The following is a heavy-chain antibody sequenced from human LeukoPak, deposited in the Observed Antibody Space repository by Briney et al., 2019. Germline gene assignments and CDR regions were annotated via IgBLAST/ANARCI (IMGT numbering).Heavy chain of an antibody. CDR3: AKRSGSTGYYDY. J-gene: IGHJ4*02. CDR1: GFTFSNYA. D-gene: IGHD3-22*01. V-gene: IGHV3-23*01. Sequence: TGGSLRLSCAASGFTFSNYAMTWVRQTPGKGLEWVSSISGSGGSTYYADSVKGRFTISRDNSKNTLYLQMNNLRAEDTAVYHCAKRSGSTGYYDYWGQGTLITVSS. CDR2: ISGSGGST.